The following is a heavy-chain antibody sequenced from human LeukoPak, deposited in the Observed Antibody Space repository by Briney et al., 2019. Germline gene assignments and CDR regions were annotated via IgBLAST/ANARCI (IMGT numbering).Heavy chain of an antibody. D-gene: IGHD7-27*01. CDR1: GGSISSYY. CDR3: ARGRGLTRVGRYFDL. V-gene: IGHV4-59*12. CDR2: IYYSGST. Sequence: PSETLSLTCTVSGGSISSYYWGWIRQPPGKGLEWIGYIYYSGSTNYNPSLKSRVTISVDTSKNQFSLKLSSVTAADTAVYYCARGRGLTRVGRYFDLWGRGTLVTVSS. J-gene: IGHJ2*01.